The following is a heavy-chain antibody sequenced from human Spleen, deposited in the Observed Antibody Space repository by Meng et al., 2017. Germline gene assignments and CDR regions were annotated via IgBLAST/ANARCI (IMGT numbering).Heavy chain of an antibody. CDR2: IYYSGST. Sequence: QVQLQESGPGLVKPSQTLSLTCTVSGDSISSGGYYWSWIRQYPGKGLEWIGYIYYSGSTYYNPSLKSRVFISLDTSQNQFSLNLNSVTAADTAVYYCARSVNWFDPWGQGTLVTVSS. D-gene: IGHD5/OR15-5a*01. CDR1: GDSISSGGYY. CDR3: ARSVNWFDP. J-gene: IGHJ5*02. V-gene: IGHV4-31*03.